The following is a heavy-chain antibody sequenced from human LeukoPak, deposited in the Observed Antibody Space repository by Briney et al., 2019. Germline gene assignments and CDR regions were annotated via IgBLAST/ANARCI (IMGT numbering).Heavy chain of an antibody. CDR1: GDTFSKRA. J-gene: IGHJ4*02. Sequence: SVKVSCKASGDTFSKRAISWVRQAPGQGLEWMGGVIPIFGTSHDAQKFQGRVTITADEYTSIAYMELSSLIYEDTALYYCASAPRGDYCSSASCRHYYFDSWGQGTLVTVSS. V-gene: IGHV1-69*13. D-gene: IGHD2-2*01. CDR2: VIPIFGTS. CDR3: ASAPRGDYCSSASCRHYYFDS.